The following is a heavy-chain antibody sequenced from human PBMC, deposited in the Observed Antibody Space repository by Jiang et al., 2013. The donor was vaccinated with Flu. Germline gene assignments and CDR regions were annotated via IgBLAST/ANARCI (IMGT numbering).Heavy chain of an antibody. CDR1: A. V-gene: IGHV3-49*03. J-gene: IGHJ4*02. CDR3: TRDLVRDIIMIPATYFDS. CDR2: IRSKLYHGTT. Sequence: AMSWFAGLQEGAGVVGFIRSKLYHGTTEYAASVKGRFTISRDDSKSIAYLQMSSLRTEDTAVYYCTRDLVRDIIMIPATYFDSWGQGTLVTVSS. D-gene: IGHD2-2*01.